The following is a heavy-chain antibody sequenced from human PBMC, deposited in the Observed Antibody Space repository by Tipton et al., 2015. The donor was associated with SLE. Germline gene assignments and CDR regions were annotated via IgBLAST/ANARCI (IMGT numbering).Heavy chain of an antibody. J-gene: IGHJ3*02. CDR3: ARGGLYETSAYSVGFDI. CDR1: GDSLSSGYYY. Sequence: TLSLTCTVSGDSLSSGYYYWSWIRQSAGKGLEWIGRVYTTGSTTYNPSLKSRVTISVDTSNNQFSLRLHSVTVADTAVYYCARGGLYETSAYSVGFDIWGQGTLVTVSP. D-gene: IGHD3-22*01. CDR2: VYTTGST. V-gene: IGHV4-61*02.